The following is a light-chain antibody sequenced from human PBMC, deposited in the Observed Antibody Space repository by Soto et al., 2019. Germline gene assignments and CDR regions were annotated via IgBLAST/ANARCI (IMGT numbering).Light chain of an antibody. CDR3: QQYGSSL. V-gene: IGKV3-20*01. CDR2: DAS. Sequence: EIMLSQSPGTLSLYPGERATLSCRASQSVSRSYLAWYQQKPGQAPRLLIYDASNRATGIPARFSGSGSGTDFTLTISSPEPEDFAVYYCQQYGSSLFGQGTRLEI. CDR1: QSVSRSY. J-gene: IGKJ5*01.